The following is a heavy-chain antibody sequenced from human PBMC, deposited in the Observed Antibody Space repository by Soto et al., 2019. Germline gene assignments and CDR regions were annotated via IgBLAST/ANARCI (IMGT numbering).Heavy chain of an antibody. CDR2: ISGGGGSI. V-gene: IGHV3-23*01. J-gene: IGHJ4*02. Sequence: EVQLLESGGGWVQPGESLRLSCTASGFNFRTYAMTWVRQAPGKGLEWVSVISGGGGSIFYAASLKGRFTISRDNSKNTLYLQMDSLRAEDTAVYYCAKDPHSTAYYHTPHFDSWGPGTLVTVSS. CDR1: GFNFRTYA. CDR3: AKDPHSTAYYHTPHFDS. D-gene: IGHD3-22*01.